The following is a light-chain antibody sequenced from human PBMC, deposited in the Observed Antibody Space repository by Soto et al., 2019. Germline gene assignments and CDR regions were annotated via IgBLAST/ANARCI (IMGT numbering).Light chain of an antibody. CDR3: QQYNTYRT. CDR1: QSISTW. CDR2: KAS. J-gene: IGKJ2*01. V-gene: IGKV1-5*03. Sequence: DIQMTQSPSTLSASVGDRVTITCRASQSISTWLAWYQQKPGKAPKLLIYKASSLDSGVPARFSGSGSGTEFTLTISSLQPDDFATYYCQQYNTYRTFGQGTKLEIK.